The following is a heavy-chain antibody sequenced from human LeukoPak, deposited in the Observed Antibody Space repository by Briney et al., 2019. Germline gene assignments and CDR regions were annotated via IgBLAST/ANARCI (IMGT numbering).Heavy chain of an antibody. CDR2: ISGSGGST. D-gene: IGHD2-2*01. CDR1: GFTFSVYA. V-gene: IGHV3-23*01. Sequence: GGSLRLSCAASGFTFSVYAMSWVRQAPGKGLEWVSAISGSGGSTYYADSVRGRFTISRDNAKNTLYLQMNSLRAEDTAVYYCARAETKIGRCSSSNCLFDSWGQGTLVTVSS. CDR3: ARAETKIGRCSSSNCLFDS. J-gene: IGHJ4*02.